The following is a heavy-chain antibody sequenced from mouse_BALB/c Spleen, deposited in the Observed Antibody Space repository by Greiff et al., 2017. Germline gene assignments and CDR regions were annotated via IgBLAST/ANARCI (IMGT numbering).Heavy chain of an antibody. CDR3: TRSRDGYYHAMDY. D-gene: IGHD2-3*01. CDR2: IYPGSGST. CDR1: GYTFTSYW. J-gene: IGHJ4*01. V-gene: IGHV1S22*01. Sequence: LQQPGSELVRPGASVKLSCKASGYTFTSYWMHWVKQRHGQGLEWIGNIYPGSGSTNYDEKFKSKGTLTVDTSSSTAYMHLSSLTSEDSAVYYCTRSRDGYYHAMDYWGQGTSVTVSS.